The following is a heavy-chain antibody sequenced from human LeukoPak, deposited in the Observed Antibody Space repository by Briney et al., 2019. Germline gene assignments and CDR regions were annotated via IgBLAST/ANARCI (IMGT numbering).Heavy chain of an antibody. Sequence: VASVKVSCKAFGYTFTSNYMHWVRQAPGQGHEWMGVISPSGGSTTYAQKFQGRVTLTRDMSTSTDYLELSSLRSEDTAVYYCARANLRWLQWGYFDYWGQGTLVTVSS. J-gene: IGHJ4*02. CDR3: ARANLRWLQWGYFDY. V-gene: IGHV1-46*01. CDR2: ISPSGGST. CDR1: GYTFTSNY. D-gene: IGHD5-24*01.